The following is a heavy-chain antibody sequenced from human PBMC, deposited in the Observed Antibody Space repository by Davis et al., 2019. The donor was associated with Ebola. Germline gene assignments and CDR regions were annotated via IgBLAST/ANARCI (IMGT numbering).Heavy chain of an antibody. CDR2: IYHSGST. J-gene: IGHJ4*02. CDR1: GYSISSGYY. V-gene: IGHV4-38-2*02. Sequence: SETLSLTCTVSGYSISSGYYWGWIRQPPGKGLEWIGSIYHSGSTYYNPSLKSRVTISVDTSKNQFSLKLSSVTAADTAVYYCARDSGFWGGYQFDYWGQGTLVIVSS. CDR3: ARDSGFWGGYQFDY. D-gene: IGHD3-3*01.